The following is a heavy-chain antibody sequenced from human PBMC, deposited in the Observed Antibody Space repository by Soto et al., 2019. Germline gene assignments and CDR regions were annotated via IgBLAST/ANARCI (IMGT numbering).Heavy chain of an antibody. CDR3: AREYLGTQTWADFAH. Sequence: PSETLSLTCTVSGGSMFSYYLSWIRQPPGKGLEWIGEINHSGSTNYNPSLKSRVTISVDTSKNQFSLKLSSVTAADTAVYYCAREYLGTQTWADFAHWGQGTLVTVSS. D-gene: IGHD7-27*01. CDR1: GGSMFSYY. J-gene: IGHJ4*02. CDR2: INHSGST. V-gene: IGHV4-34*01.